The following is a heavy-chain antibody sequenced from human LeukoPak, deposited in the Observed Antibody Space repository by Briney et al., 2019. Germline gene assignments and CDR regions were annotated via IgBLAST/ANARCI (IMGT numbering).Heavy chain of an antibody. Sequence: ASVKVSCKASGYTFTSYYMHWVRQAPGQGLEWMGIINPSGGSTSYAQKFQGRVTMTRDTSTSTVYMELSSLRSEDTAVYYCASSPAYSGSYWGLFDYWGQGTLVTVSS. CDR1: GYTFTSYY. V-gene: IGHV1-46*01. CDR2: INPSGGST. CDR3: ASSPAYSGSYWGLFDY. J-gene: IGHJ4*02. D-gene: IGHD1-26*01.